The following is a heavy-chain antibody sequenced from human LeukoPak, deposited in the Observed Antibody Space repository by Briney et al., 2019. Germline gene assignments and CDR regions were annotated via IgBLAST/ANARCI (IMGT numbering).Heavy chain of an antibody. Sequence: PGGSLRLSCAASGFTFSDYYTSWIRQAPGKGLEWFSYISIGDSTMYYADSVKGRFTISRDNGKNSLYLQMNSLRAEDTAVYYCARGTNYDAFDIWGQGTMVTVSS. CDR1: GFTFSDYY. CDR2: ISIGDSTM. J-gene: IGHJ3*02. D-gene: IGHD5-24*01. CDR3: ARGTNYDAFDI. V-gene: IGHV3-11*01.